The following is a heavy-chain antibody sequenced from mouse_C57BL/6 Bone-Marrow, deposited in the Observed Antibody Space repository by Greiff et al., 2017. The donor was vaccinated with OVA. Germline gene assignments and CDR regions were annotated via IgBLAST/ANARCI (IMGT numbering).Heavy chain of an antibody. V-gene: IGHV2-6*01. J-gene: IGHJ3*01. Sequence: QVQLQQSGPGLVAPSQSLSITCTVSGFSLTSYGVDWVRQSPGKGLEWLGVIWGVGGTNYNSALKSRLSISKDNSKSQVFLKMNSLQTDDTAMYYCASEGDGYWFAYWGQGTLVTVSA. CDR3: ASEGDGYWFAY. D-gene: IGHD2-3*01. CDR2: IWGVGGT. CDR1: GFSLTSYG.